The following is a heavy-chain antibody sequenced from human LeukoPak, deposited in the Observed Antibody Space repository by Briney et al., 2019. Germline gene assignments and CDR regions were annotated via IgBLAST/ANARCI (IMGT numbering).Heavy chain of an antibody. CDR2: ITSSSIHT. CDR1: GFTFSTYN. CDR3: ARADYDYVWGSYRQYYFDY. J-gene: IGHJ4*02. V-gene: IGHV3-21*01. D-gene: IGHD3-16*02. Sequence: GGSLRLSCAASGFTFSTYNMNWVRQAPGKGLEWVSSITSSSIHTFYADSVKGRFTISRDNAKNSLYLQMNSLRAEDTAVYYCARADYDYVWGSYRQYYFDYWGQGTLVTVSS.